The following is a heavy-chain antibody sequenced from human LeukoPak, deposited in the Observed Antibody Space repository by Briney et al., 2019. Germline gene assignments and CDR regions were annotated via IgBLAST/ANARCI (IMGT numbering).Heavy chain of an antibody. CDR1: GHTFTSYY. CDR3: ASELSSFGAIAVAGMNWFDP. V-gene: IGHV1-46*01. Sequence: ASVKVSCKASGHTFTSYYMHWVRQAPGQGLEWMGIINPSGGSTSYAQKFQGRVTMTRDTSTSTVYMELSSLRSEDTAVYYCASELSSFGAIAVAGMNWFDPWGQGTLVTVSS. D-gene: IGHD6-19*01. J-gene: IGHJ5*02. CDR2: INPSGGST.